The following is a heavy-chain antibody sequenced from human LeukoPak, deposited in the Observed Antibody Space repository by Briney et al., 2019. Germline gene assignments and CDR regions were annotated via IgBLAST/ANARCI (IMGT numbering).Heavy chain of an antibody. J-gene: IGHJ4*02. D-gene: IGHD1-26*01. Sequence: ASVKVSCKASGYTFTSYAMHWARQAPGRRLEWMGWINAGNGNTKYSQKFQGRVTITRDTSASTAYMELSSLRSEDTAVYYCASSIGRGRYNFDYWGQGTLVTVSS. CDR1: GYTFTSYA. CDR3: ASSIGRGRYNFDY. CDR2: INAGNGNT. V-gene: IGHV1-3*01.